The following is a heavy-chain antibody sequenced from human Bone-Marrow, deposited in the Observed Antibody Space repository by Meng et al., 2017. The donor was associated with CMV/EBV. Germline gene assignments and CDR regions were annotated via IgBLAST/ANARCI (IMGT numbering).Heavy chain of an antibody. CDR3: ATLVGSSHFDY. D-gene: IGHD1-26*01. J-gene: IGHJ4*02. CDR1: GGSISSYY. CDR2: TYYSGST. Sequence: SETRSLTSTVSGGSISSYYWSWIRQPPGKGLEWIGYTYYSGSTNYNSSLKSRVTISVDPSKNQFSLKLGSLTPADTAGYSFATLVGSSHFDYWGQGTLVTVSS. V-gene: IGHV4-59*08.